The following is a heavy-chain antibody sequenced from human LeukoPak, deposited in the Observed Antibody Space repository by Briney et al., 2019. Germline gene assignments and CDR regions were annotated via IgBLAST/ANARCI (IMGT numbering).Heavy chain of an antibody. CDR3: VSFYETN. CDR2: IKTDGSSA. Sequence: HPGGSLRLSCAASGFSFSSYWMHWVRQAPGKGLVWVSRIKTDGSSATYADSVKGRFTISRDNAKNTLYLQMSSLRAEDTAVYYCVSFYETNWGRGTLVTVSS. D-gene: IGHD2-2*01. J-gene: IGHJ4*02. V-gene: IGHV3-74*01. CDR1: GFSFSSYW.